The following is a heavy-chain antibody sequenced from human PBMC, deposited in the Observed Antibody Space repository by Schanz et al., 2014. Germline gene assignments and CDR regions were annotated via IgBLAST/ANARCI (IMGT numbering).Heavy chain of an antibody. CDR3: ATCSGGTRHAKPVLDN. V-gene: IGHV1-69*04. CDR1: GGTFVTFF. J-gene: IGHJ4*02. D-gene: IGHD2-15*01. Sequence: QVHLVQSGAEVKEPGSSVKVSCKPSGGTFVTFFFTWVRQAPGQGPQWMGRISPLLGVANYAQEFQGRLTITADTSTSTAYMELSSLRSEDTAVYYCATCSGGTRHAKPVLDNWGQGTLVTVSS. CDR2: ISPLLGVA.